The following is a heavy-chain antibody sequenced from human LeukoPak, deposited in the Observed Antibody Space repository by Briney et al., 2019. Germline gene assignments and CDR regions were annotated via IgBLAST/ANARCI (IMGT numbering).Heavy chain of an antibody. D-gene: IGHD2-15*01. CDR3: ASDIGYYGMDV. CDR2: IYSGGST. Sequence: PGGSLRLSCTASGFTFSSYSMNWVRQAPGKGLEWVSDIYSGGSTYYADSVKGRFTISRDNSKNTLYLQMNSLRAEDTAVYYCASDIGYYGMDVWGQGTTVTVSS. V-gene: IGHV3-53*01. J-gene: IGHJ6*02. CDR1: GFTFSSYS.